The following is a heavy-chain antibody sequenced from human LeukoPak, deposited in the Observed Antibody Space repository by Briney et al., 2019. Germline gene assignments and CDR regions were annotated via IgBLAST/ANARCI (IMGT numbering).Heavy chain of an antibody. CDR1: GGTFSSYA. J-gene: IGHJ5*02. CDR3: ARDQVSSRWYESWFDP. CDR2: IIPIFGTA. Sequence: SVKVSCKASGGTFSSYAISWVRQAPGQGLEWMGGIIPIFGTANYAQKFQGRVTITADESTSTAYMELSSLRSEDTAVYYCARDQVSSRWYESWFDPWGQGTLVTVSS. V-gene: IGHV1-69*13. D-gene: IGHD6-13*01.